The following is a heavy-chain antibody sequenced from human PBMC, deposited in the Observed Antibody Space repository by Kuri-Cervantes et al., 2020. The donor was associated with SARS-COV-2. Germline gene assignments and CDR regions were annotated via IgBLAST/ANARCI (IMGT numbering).Heavy chain of an antibody. D-gene: IGHD3-16*01. CDR1: GGSISSGGYY. V-gene: IGHV4-30-2*01. CDR3: AGFLKGIVGGKKYYFDY. Sequence: SETLSLTCIVSGGSISSGGYYWSWIRQPPGKGLEWIGYIYHSGSTYYNPSLKSRVTISVDRSKNQFSLKLSSVTAADTAVYYCAGFLKGIVGGKKYYFDYWGQGTLVTVSS. CDR2: IYHSGST. J-gene: IGHJ4*02.